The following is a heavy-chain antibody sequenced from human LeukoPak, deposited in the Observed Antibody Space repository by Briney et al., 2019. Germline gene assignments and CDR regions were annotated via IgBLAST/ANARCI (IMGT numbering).Heavy chain of an antibody. Sequence: GGSLRLSCAASGFTFTIYGMSWVRQAPGKGLEWVANIDQDGREKSFVDSVRGRFSISRDNAKNTLYLQMNSLRVEDTAVYYCARGRYLDWLPYFFDYWGQGTLVTVSS. J-gene: IGHJ4*02. V-gene: IGHV3-7*01. CDR3: ARGRYLDWLPYFFDY. CDR2: IDQDGREK. D-gene: IGHD3-9*01. CDR1: GFTFTIYG.